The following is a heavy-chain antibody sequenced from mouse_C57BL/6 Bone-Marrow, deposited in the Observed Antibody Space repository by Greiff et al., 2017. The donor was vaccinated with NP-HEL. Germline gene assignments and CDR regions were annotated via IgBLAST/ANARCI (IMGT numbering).Heavy chain of an antibody. CDR1: GYSITSGYY. CDR3: AREGGYYAGLYWYFDV. J-gene: IGHJ1*03. V-gene: IGHV3-6*01. CDR2: ISYDGSN. D-gene: IGHD2-3*01. Sequence: EVKVEESGPGLVKPSQSLSLTCSVTGYSITSGYYWNWIRQFPGNKLEWMGYISYDGSNNYNPSLKNRISITRDTSKNQFFLKLNSVTTEDTATYYCAREGGYYAGLYWYFDVWGTGTTVTVSS.